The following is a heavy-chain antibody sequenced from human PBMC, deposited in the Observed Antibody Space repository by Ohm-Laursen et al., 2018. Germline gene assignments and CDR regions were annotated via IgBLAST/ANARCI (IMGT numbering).Heavy chain of an antibody. CDR3: AALLYDYVWGSYRYGWYFDL. V-gene: IGHV1-18*01. CDR2: ISAYNGNT. Sequence: ASVKVSCKASGYTFTSYGISWVRQAPGQGLEWMGWISAYNGNTNYAQKPQGRVTMTEDTSTDTAYMELSSLRSEDTAVYYCAALLYDYVWGSYRYGWYFDLWGRGTLVTVSS. D-gene: IGHD3-16*02. CDR1: GYTFTSYG. J-gene: IGHJ2*01.